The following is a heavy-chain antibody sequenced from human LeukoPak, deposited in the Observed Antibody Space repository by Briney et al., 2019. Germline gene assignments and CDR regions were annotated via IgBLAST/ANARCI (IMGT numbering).Heavy chain of an antibody. CDR3: ARYANAPGYYYAMDV. V-gene: IGHV4-59*12. D-gene: IGHD4/OR15-4a*01. CDR1: GGSIIGYY. J-gene: IGHJ6*02. Sequence: SETLSLTCTVSGGSIIGYYLSWIRQPPGKGLEWIGSIYYSGSTNYNTSLKSRVTISVETSKNQFPLKLSSVTAADTAVYYCARYANAPGYYYAMDVWGQGTTVTVSS. CDR2: IYYSGST.